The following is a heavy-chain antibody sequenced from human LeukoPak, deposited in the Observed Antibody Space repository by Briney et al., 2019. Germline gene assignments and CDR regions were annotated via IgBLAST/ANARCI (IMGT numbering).Heavy chain of an antibody. V-gene: IGHV1-2*02. Sequence: ASVKVSCKASGYTFTGYYMHWVRQAPGQGLEWMGWINPNSGGTNYAQKFQGRVTMTRDTSISTAYMELSRLRSDDMAVYYCASYDSSGYGFDYWGQGTLVTVSS. D-gene: IGHD3-22*01. CDR3: ASYDSSGYGFDY. J-gene: IGHJ4*02. CDR2: INPNSGGT. CDR1: GYTFTGYY.